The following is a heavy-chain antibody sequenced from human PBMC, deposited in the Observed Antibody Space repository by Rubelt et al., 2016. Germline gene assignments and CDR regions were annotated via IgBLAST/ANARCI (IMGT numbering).Heavy chain of an antibody. J-gene: IGHJ4*02. V-gene: IGHV3-72*01. D-gene: IGHD6-13*01. CDR2: TRNKANSYTT. CDR3: ARESSIADRHSIAAAGDFDY. Sequence: GPGKGLEWVGRTRNKANSYTTEYAASVKGRFTIQRDDSKNSLYLQMNSLKTEDTAVYYCARESSIADRHSIAAAGDFDYWGQGTLVTVSS.